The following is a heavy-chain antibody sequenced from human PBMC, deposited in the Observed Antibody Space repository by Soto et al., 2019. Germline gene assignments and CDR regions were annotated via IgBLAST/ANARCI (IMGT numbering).Heavy chain of an antibody. CDR3: AKASLRYCSGGSCYFDY. Sequence: GGSLRLSCAASGFTFSSYAMSWVRQAPGKGLEWVSAISGSGGSTYYADSVKGRFTISRDNSKNTLYLQMNSLRAEDTAVYYCAKASLRYCSGGSCYFDYWGQGTLVTVSS. CDR1: GFTFSSYA. V-gene: IGHV3-23*01. D-gene: IGHD2-15*01. J-gene: IGHJ4*02. CDR2: ISGSGGST.